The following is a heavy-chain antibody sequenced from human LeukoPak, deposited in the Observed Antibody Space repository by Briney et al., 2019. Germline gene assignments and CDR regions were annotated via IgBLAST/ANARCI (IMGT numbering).Heavy chain of an antibody. D-gene: IGHD4-17*01. CDR1: GGSISSSSYN. J-gene: IGHJ4*02. CDR3: AKGQRFYGEYYFDY. V-gene: IGHV4-39*07. Sequence: SETLSLTCTVSGGSISSSSYNWGWIRQPPGKGLEWIGSVYYSGSTYYNPSLKSRVTMSVDTSKNQFSLKLSSVTAADTAVYYCAKGQRFYGEYYFDYWGQGTLVTVSS. CDR2: VYYSGST.